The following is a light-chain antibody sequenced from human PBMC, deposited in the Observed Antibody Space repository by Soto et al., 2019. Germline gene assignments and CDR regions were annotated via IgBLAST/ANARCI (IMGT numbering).Light chain of an antibody. CDR2: SAS. V-gene: IGKV1-33*01. CDR1: QDIRNY. J-gene: IGKJ3*01. CDR3: QQYHNLPPFT. Sequence: DIQMTQSPSSLSASVGARVSITCQASQDIRNYLSWFQQKPGRAPKLLIYSASNLETGVPSRFRGSGYGTDFTFTISSLPPEDIATYYCQQYHNLPPFTFGPGTKVDIK.